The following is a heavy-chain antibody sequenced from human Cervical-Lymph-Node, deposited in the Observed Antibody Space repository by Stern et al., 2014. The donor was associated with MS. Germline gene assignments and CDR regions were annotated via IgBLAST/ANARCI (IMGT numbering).Heavy chain of an antibody. V-gene: IGHV4-59*01. D-gene: IGHD2-15*01. CDR3: AREGEYCSGSRCYPFLDY. J-gene: IGHJ4*02. Sequence: VQLQESGPGLVKPSETLSLTCTVSGGSLRSYYWNWIRQAPGKGLEWLGFISHTGSVNYNPSLSSRVAMSVDTSKNQFSLTVSSVTAADTAVYYCAREGEYCSGSRCYPFLDYWGQGTLVTVSS. CDR2: ISHTGSV. CDR1: GGSLRSYY.